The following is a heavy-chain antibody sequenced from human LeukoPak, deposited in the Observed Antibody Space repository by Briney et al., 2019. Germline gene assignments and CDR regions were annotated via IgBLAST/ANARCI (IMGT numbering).Heavy chain of an antibody. D-gene: IGHD3-22*01. CDR2: IYPGDSDT. CDR3: ARHSRWNTEYYYDSSGYWT. Sequence: GESLKISCKGSGYSFTSYWIGWVRQMPGKGLEWMGIIYPGDSDTRYSASFQGQVTISADKSISTAYLQWSSLKGSDTAMYYCARHSRWNTEYYYDSSGYWTWGQGTLVTVSS. J-gene: IGHJ4*02. V-gene: IGHV5-51*01. CDR1: GYSFTSYW.